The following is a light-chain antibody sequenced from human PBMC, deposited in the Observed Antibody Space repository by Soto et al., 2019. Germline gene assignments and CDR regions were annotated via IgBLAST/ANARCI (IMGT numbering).Light chain of an antibody. V-gene: IGKV3-15*01. Sequence: EIGVTQAPAPLSVSRGYRSTLSCVASQSVSSDLAWYQQKPGQAPRLLIYGASTRATGIPARFSGSGSGTEFTLTISNLQSEDFAVYYCHQYNKWPPITFGGGTKVDIK. J-gene: IGKJ4*01. CDR1: QSVSSD. CDR2: GAS. CDR3: HQYNKWPPIT.